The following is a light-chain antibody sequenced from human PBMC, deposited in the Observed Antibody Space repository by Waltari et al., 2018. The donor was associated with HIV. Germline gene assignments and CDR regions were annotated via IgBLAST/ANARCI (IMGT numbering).Light chain of an antibody. CDR1: NIGSKR. Sequence: SYVLTQPPSVSVAPGQTARIPCGGNNIGSKRVHWYRQKPGQAPVVVVYHDSGRPSGIPERFSGSNSGNTATLTLSRVEAGDEADYYCQVWDSSSHHWVFGGGTKLTVL. J-gene: IGLJ3*02. V-gene: IGLV3-21*02. CDR3: QVWDSSSHHWV. CDR2: HDS.